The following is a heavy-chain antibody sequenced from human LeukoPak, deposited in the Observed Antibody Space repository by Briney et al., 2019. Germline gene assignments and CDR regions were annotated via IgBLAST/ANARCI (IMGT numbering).Heavy chain of an antibody. Sequence: GGSLRLSCAASGFTFSSYGMHWVRQAPGKGLEWVAFIRYDGSKKYYADSVKGRFTISRDNSKDTLFLQMNSLRAEDTAVYYCPTPTFDYWGQGTLVTVSS. J-gene: IGHJ4*02. CDR1: GFTFSSYG. CDR3: PTPTFDY. V-gene: IGHV3-30*02. CDR2: IRYDGSKK.